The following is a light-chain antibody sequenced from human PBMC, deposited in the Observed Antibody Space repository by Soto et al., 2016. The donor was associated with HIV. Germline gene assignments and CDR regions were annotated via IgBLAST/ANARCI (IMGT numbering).Light chain of an antibody. Sequence: SSVLTQPPSVSVAPGKTARITCGGDNLGSKSVHWYQQKPGQAPVLVVYDDSDRPSGIPERFSGSNSGNTATPTISRVEAGDEADYYCQVWGSTSDPWVFGGGTKLTVL. J-gene: IGLJ3*02. V-gene: IGLV3-21*03. CDR2: DDS. CDR1: NLGSKS. CDR3: QVWGSTSDPWV.